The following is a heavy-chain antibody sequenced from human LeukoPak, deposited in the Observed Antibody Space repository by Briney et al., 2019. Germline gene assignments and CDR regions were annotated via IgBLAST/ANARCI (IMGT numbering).Heavy chain of an antibody. CDR1: GFTVSSNY. J-gene: IGHJ4*02. D-gene: IGHD4-17*01. V-gene: IGHV3-30*02. Sequence: GGSLRLSCAASGFTVSSNYMSWVRQAPGKGLEWVAFIRYDGSNKYYADSVKGRFTISRDNSKNTLYLQMNSLRGEDTAVYYCAKEIWPTVTTPGRTYFDYWGQGTLVTVSS. CDR3: AKEIWPTVTTPGRTYFDY. CDR2: IRYDGSNK.